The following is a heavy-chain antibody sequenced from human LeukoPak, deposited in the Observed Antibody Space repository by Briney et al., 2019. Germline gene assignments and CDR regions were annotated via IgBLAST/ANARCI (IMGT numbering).Heavy chain of an antibody. CDR2: ISSSSSYI. V-gene: IGHV3-21*01. J-gene: IGHJ4*02. CDR3: ARFIVRGVMDY. Sequence: GGSLRLSCAASGLTFSSYSMNWVRQAPGKGLEWVSSISSSSSYIYYADSVKGRFTISRDNAKNSLYLQMNSLRAEDTAVYYCARFIVRGVMDYWGQGTLVTVSS. D-gene: IGHD3-10*01. CDR1: GLTFSSYS.